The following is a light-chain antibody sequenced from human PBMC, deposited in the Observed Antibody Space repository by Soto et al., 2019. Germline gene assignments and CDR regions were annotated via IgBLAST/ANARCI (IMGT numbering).Light chain of an antibody. CDR3: QQYNNWPLT. Sequence: IVMTQSPATLSVSPGERATLSCRASQSVSSNLAWYQQKPSQAPRLLIYGASTRATGIPARFSGSGSGTEFTLTISSLQSEDFAVYYCQQYNNWPLTFGKGTKVEIK. J-gene: IGKJ1*01. CDR1: QSVSSN. CDR2: GAS. V-gene: IGKV3-15*01.